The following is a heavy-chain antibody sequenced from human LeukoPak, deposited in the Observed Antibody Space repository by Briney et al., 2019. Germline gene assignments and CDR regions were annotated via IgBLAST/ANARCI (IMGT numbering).Heavy chain of an antibody. CDR2: ISTNGVST. CDR3: IFHCDVTHCDLPNNN. Sequence: QPGGSLRLSCSASGFTFSTYALQWVRQAPGKGLEYVSSISTNGVSTFYANSVKGRFTISRDNSKNTLYLQMTSLRPEDTATYYCIFHCDVTHCDLPNNNWGQGTLVTVSS. CDR1: GFTFSTYA. J-gene: IGHJ4*02. D-gene: IGHD2-15*01. V-gene: IGHV3-64D*06.